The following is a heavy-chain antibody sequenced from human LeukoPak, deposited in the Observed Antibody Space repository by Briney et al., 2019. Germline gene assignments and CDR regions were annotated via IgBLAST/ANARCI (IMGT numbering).Heavy chain of an antibody. Sequence: PSETLSLTCTVSGGSISSYYWSWIRQPPGEGLEWIAYISHSGGTNYNPSLKSRVTISVDTSKNQLSLKLSSVTAADTAVYYCARMCSSTSCYPAFQPWGQGTLVTVSS. V-gene: IGHV4-59*12. D-gene: IGHD2-2*01. CDR3: ARMCSSTSCYPAFQP. CDR1: GGSISSYY. CDR2: ISHSGGT. J-gene: IGHJ5*02.